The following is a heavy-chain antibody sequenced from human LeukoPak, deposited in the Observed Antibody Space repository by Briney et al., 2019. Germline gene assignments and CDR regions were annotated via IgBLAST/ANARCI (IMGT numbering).Heavy chain of an antibody. CDR1: GFTFTSYA. CDR2: ISASGSGT. J-gene: IGHJ4*02. CDR3: AKGRDTSGRQNFDF. V-gene: IGHV3-23*01. D-gene: IGHD6-19*01. Sequence: AGGALIVSCEASGFTFTSYAMHWGRQAPGKGLEWVSSISASGSGTFYTDSMSGRFTISRDNAKKTLFLQMKNLRLGDTALYYCAKGRDTSGRQNFDFWGQGTLVTVSS.